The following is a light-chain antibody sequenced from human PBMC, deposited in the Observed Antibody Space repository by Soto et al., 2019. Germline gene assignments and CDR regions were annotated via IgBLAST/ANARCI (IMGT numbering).Light chain of an antibody. CDR3: QSYDSSLSCYV. J-gene: IGLJ1*01. CDR2: GNS. CDR1: SSNIGAGYD. V-gene: IGLV1-40*01. Sequence: QSVLTQPPSVSGAPGQRVTISCTGSSSNIGAGYDVHWYQQLPGTAPKLLIYGNSNRPSGVPDRFSGSKSGTSASLAITGLQAEDEAYYYCQSYDSSLSCYVFGPGNKLTVL.